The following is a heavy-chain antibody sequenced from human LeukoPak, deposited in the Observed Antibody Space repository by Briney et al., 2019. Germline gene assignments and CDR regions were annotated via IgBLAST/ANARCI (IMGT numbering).Heavy chain of an antibody. CDR3: ARDSCSSPSCFDL. V-gene: IGHV3-21*01. Sequence: GGSLRLSCAASGFTFSSYSMNWVRQAPGKGLEWVSSISSSSSYIYYADSVKGRFTISRDNAKNSLYLQMNSLRAEDTAVYYCARDSCSSPSCFDLWGQGTLVTVSS. J-gene: IGHJ4*02. D-gene: IGHD2-2*01. CDR2: ISSSSSYI. CDR1: GFTFSSYS.